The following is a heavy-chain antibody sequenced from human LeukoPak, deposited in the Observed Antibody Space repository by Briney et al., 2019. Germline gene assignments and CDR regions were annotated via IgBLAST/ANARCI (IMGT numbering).Heavy chain of an antibody. CDR2: IWYDGSNK. V-gene: IGHV3-33*01. CDR1: GFTFSSYG. Sequence: PGGSLRLSCAASGFTFSSYGMHWVRQAPGKGLEWVAVIWYDGSNKYYADSVKGRFTISRDNSKNTLYLQMNSLRAEDTAVYYCARMGYGDGFDYWGQGTLVTVSS. D-gene: IGHD5-12*01. CDR3: ARMGYGDGFDY. J-gene: IGHJ4*02.